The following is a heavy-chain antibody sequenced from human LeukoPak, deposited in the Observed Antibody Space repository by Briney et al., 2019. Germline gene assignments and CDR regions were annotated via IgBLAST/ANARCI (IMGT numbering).Heavy chain of an antibody. CDR2: IYTSGST. Sequence: PSGTLSLTCAVSGGSISSYYWSWIRQPAGKGLEWIGRIYTSGSTNYNPSLKSRVTMSVDTSKNQFSLKLSSVTAADTAVYYCARAGHSKGFYYYYYMDVWGKGTTVTVSS. D-gene: IGHD4-11*01. CDR3: ARAGHSKGFYYYYYMDV. CDR1: GGSISSYY. J-gene: IGHJ6*03. V-gene: IGHV4-4*07.